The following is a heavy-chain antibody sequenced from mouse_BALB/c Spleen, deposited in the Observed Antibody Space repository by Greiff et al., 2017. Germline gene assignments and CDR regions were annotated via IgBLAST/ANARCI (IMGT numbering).Heavy chain of an antibody. Sequence: DVQLVESGGGLVQPGGSLKLSCAASGFTFSSYTMSWVRQTPEKRLEWVAYISNGGGSTYYPDTVKGRFTISRDNAKNTLYLQMSSLKSEDTAMYYCARQEYGNAMDYWGQGTSVTVSS. CDR3: ARQEYGNAMDY. CDR1: GFTFSSYT. J-gene: IGHJ4*01. V-gene: IGHV5-12-2*01. D-gene: IGHD2-10*02. CDR2: ISNGGGST.